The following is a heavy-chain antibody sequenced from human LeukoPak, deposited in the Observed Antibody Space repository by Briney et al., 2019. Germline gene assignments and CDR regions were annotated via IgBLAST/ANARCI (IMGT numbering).Heavy chain of an antibody. D-gene: IGHD2-15*01. V-gene: IGHV3-7*01. Sequence: GGSLRLSCAASGFTFSHFWMSWVRQAPGKGLEWVAYIKKTGSETYYVESVKGRFTITRDNTRNSLFLQMYSLRAEDTAMYFCAREDGYCSGGNCYSYFDSWGQGTLVTVSS. CDR1: GFTFSHFW. CDR3: AREDGYCSGGNCYSYFDS. J-gene: IGHJ4*02. CDR2: IKKTGSET.